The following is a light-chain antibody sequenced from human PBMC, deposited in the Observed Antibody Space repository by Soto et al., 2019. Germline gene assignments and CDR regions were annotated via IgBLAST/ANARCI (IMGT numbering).Light chain of an antibody. Sequence: EVVMTQSPATLSASPGERVILSCRASQNIGSNLAWYQQRPGQAPRLLIYGASTTATDVPPRFSGSGSGTEFTLTISNLQSEDFAVYYCQQYNDWPRTFGQGTRLEIK. J-gene: IGKJ5*01. CDR1: QNIGSN. CDR2: GAS. V-gene: IGKV3-15*01. CDR3: QQYNDWPRT.